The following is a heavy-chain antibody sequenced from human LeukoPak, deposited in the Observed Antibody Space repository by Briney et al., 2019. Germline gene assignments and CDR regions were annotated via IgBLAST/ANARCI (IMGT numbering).Heavy chain of an antibody. CDR1: GFTFNNYA. D-gene: IGHD3-9*01. CDR3: VVWVAYDILTTYPGAEYFQH. V-gene: IGHV3-23*01. Sequence: GGSLRLSCAASGFTFNNYAMSWVRQAPGKGLEWVSTISGSVGGTYYADSARGRFTISRDNSKNTLYLQMNSLRAEDTAVYYCVVWVAYDILTTYPGAEYFQHWGQGTLVSVSS. CDR2: ISGSVGGT. J-gene: IGHJ1*01.